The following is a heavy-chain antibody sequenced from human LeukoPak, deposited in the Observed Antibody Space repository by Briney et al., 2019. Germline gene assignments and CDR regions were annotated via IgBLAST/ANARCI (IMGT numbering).Heavy chain of an antibody. CDR3: AKSALYYYDSSGPPSGMDV. D-gene: IGHD3-22*01. J-gene: IGHJ6*03. Sequence: GGSLRLSCAASGFTFSSYAMSWVRQAPGKGLEWVSAISGSGGSTYYADSVKGRFTISRDNSENTLYLQMNSLRAEDTAVYYCAKSALYYYDSSGPPSGMDVWGKGTTVTVSS. V-gene: IGHV3-23*01. CDR1: GFTFSSYA. CDR2: ISGSGGST.